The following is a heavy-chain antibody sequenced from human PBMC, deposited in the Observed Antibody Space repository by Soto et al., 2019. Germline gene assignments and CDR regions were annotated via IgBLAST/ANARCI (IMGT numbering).Heavy chain of an antibody. Sequence: QVQLVQSGAEVKKPGASVRVSCKASGYSFTDYHIHWVRQAPGQGLEWLGRINPKSGGTSTAQKFQGWVTMTRDRARSTGYREVTRRRSDDTAVYIRARGHATDCSRGVCCAIYNHEMDDWGQGTTVTVSS. CDR2: INPKSGGT. CDR1: GYSFTDYH. J-gene: IGHJ6*02. V-gene: IGHV1-2*04. D-gene: IGHD2-8*01. CDR3: ARGHATDCSRGVCCAIYNHEMDD.